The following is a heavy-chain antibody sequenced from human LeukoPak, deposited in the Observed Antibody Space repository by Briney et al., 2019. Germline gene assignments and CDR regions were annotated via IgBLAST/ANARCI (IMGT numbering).Heavy chain of an antibody. J-gene: IGHJ4*02. CDR1: GFTFSGYA. D-gene: IGHD5-24*01. CDR3: AKETVRWLQLAY. V-gene: IGHV3-23*01. CDR2: ISGSGGGT. Sequence: GGSLRLSCAASGFTFSGYAMSWVRQAPGKGLEWVSGISGSGGGTYYADSVKGRFTISRDNSKNTLYLQMNSLRAEDTAVYYCAKETVRWLQLAYWGQGTLVTVSS.